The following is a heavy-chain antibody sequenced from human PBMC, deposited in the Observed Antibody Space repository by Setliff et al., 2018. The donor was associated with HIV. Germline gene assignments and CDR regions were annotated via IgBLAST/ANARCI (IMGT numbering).Heavy chain of an antibody. CDR2: VRHDGDVQ. Sequence: GGSLRLSCAASGFTISSYHIHWVRQAPGKGLEWVAFVRHDGDVQIYADSVKGRFTASRDDPKNTVSLQLNSLRIEDTAVYYCARDFSWATDSWGQGTLVTVSS. CDR3: ARDFSWATDS. CDR1: GFTISSYH. V-gene: IGHV3-30*02. J-gene: IGHJ4*02. D-gene: IGHD2-15*01.